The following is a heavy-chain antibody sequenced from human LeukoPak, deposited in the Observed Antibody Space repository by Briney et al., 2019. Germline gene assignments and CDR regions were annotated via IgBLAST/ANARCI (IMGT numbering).Heavy chain of an antibody. CDR1: GGSISSYY. V-gene: IGHV4-4*07. CDR3: ARQIASAGTAGFDF. CDR2: IYSTGST. J-gene: IGHJ4*02. D-gene: IGHD6-13*01. Sequence: SETLSLTCTVSGGSISSYYWSWIRQPAGKGLEWIGRIYSTGSTNYNPSLKSRVTMSVDTSKNQFSLRLRSVTAVDTAVYYCARQIASAGTAGFDFWGQGAPVTVSS.